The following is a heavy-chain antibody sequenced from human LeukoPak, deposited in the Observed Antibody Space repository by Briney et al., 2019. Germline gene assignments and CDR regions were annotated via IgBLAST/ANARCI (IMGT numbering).Heavy chain of an antibody. CDR1: GFTFSGYS. V-gene: IGHV3-21*04. J-gene: IGHJ4*02. CDR2: ISRSSSYI. Sequence: GGSLRLSCAASGFTFSGYSMNWVRQAPGKGLEWVSSISRSSSYIYYADSVKGRFTISRDNSKNTLYLQMNSLRAEDTAVYYCARRAGAYSHPYDYWGQGTLVTVSS. D-gene: IGHD4/OR15-4a*01. CDR3: ARRAGAYSHPYDY.